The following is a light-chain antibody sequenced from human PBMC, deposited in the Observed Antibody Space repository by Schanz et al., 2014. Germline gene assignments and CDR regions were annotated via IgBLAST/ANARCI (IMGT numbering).Light chain of an antibody. CDR2: EVS. J-gene: IGLJ2*01. V-gene: IGLV2-8*01. CDR3: ASYAGSGNEV. CDR1: SSDVGGYDY. Sequence: QSALTQPPSASGSPGQSVTISCTGTSSDVGGYDYVSWYQQHPGKAPKLMIYEVSKRPSGVPDRFSGSKSGNTASLTVSGLQAEDEADYYCASYAGSGNEVFGGGTKVTVL.